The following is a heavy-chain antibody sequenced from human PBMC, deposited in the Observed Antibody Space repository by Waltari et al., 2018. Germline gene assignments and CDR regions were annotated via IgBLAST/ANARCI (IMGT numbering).Heavy chain of an antibody. CDR3: TRGLFGRSWTPYY. CDR1: GSSVSDYY. Sequence: QVQLQESGPGLVRPSETLSLTCTVSGSSVSDYYWNWIRLPPGKGLGWIGKIYDSGATYYNPSLKSRLTMLMDTSKNQFSLILESVTAADRGLYYCTRGLFGRSWTPYYWGQGTLVTVSS. V-gene: IGHV4-59*02. CDR2: IYDSGAT. D-gene: IGHD3-10*01. J-gene: IGHJ4*02.